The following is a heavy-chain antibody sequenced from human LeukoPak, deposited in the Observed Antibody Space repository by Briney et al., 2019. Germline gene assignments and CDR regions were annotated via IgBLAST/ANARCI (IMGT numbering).Heavy chain of an antibody. CDR2: INPSGDDT. J-gene: IGHJ4*02. V-gene: IGHV3-23*01. CDR3: VRQIGYCSGGSCYFNY. CDR1: GFTFSTYA. Sequence: GGSLRFSCAASGFTFSTYAMSWVRQAPGKGLECVSAINPSGDDTYHADSVKGRFTISRDNSKSTLYLQMNSLRAEDTAVYYCVRQIGYCSGGSCYFNYWGQGTLVTVSS. D-gene: IGHD2-15*01.